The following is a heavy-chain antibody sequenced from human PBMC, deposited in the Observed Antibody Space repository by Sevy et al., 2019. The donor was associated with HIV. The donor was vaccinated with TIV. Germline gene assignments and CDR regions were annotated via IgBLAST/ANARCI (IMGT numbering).Heavy chain of an antibody. CDR1: GGSISSSDYY. V-gene: IGHV4-30-4*01. CDR2: IYYSGST. J-gene: IGHJ4*02. CDR3: ARASLSYHNSGTRYYFDY. Sequence: SETLSLTCTVSGGSISSSDYYWSWIRQPPAKGLEWIGYIYYSGSTYYNPSLKSRVTISVDTSKNQFSLKLSSVTAADTSVYYCARASLSYHNSGTRYYFDYWGQGTLVTVSS. D-gene: IGHD3-22*01.